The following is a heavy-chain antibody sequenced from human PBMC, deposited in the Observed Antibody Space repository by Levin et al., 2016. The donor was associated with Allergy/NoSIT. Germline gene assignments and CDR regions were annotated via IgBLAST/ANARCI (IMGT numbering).Heavy chain of an antibody. Sequence: GGSLRLSCAASGFTFSDYYMSWIRQAPGKGLEWVSYISSSSSYTNYADSVKGRFTISRDNAKNSLYLQMNSLRAEDTAVYYCAAEGNIAVAGRVDYWGQGTLVTVSS. D-gene: IGHD6-19*01. CDR1: GFTFSDYY. CDR2: ISSSSSYT. V-gene: IGHV3-11*03. J-gene: IGHJ4*02. CDR3: AAEGNIAVAGRVDY.